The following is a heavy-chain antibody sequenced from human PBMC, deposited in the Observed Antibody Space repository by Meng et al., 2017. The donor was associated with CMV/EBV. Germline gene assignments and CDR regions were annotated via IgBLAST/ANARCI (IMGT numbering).Heavy chain of an antibody. CDR2: ISWNSGSI. CDR3: AKDIGYGGNSLYGMDV. CDR1: GFTFDDYA. D-gene: IGHD4-23*01. V-gene: IGHV3-9*01. J-gene: IGHJ6*02. Sequence: GGSLRLSCAASGFTFDDYAMHWVRQAPGKGLEWDSGISWNSGSIGYADSVKGRFTISRDSAKNSLYLQMNSLRAEDTALYYCAKDIGYGGNSLYGMDVWGQGTTVTVSS.